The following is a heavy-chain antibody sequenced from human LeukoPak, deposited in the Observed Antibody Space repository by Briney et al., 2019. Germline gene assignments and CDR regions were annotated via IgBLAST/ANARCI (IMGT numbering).Heavy chain of an antibody. V-gene: IGHV4-4*09. J-gene: IGHJ5*02. Sequence: LETLSLTCTVSGGSITSYYWSWIRQPPGKGLEWIGYIYTSGSTKYNPSLKSRVTMSVDTSKNQFSLKLNSMTAADTAVYYCARLNDYSSSFDPWGQGTLVTVSP. CDR2: IYTSGST. D-gene: IGHD6-6*01. CDR1: GGSITSYY. CDR3: ARLNDYSSSFDP.